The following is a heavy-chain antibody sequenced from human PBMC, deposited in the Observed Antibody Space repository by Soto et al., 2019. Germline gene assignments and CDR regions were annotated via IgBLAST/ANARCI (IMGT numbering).Heavy chain of an antibody. CDR3: ARDRRRYSLLYSFDY. J-gene: IGHJ4*02. D-gene: IGHD6-13*01. V-gene: IGHV4-59*01. CDR1: GGSITSYY. CDR2: IYNIGST. Sequence: QVQLQESGPGLVKPSETLSLTCTVSGGSITSYYWNWIRQPPGKGLEWIGYIYNIGSTNYNPSLKSRVTISVDTSKNQFSLELSSVTAADTAVYYCARDRRRYSLLYSFDYWGQGTLVTVSS.